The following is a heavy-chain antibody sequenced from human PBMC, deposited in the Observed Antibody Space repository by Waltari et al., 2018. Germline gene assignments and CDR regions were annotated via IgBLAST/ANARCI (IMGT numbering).Heavy chain of an antibody. V-gene: IGHV3-23*03. Sequence: EVQLLESGGGLVQPGGSLRLSCAASGFTSSSYAMSWVRQAPGKGLEWVSVIYSGGSTYYADSVKGRFTISRDNSKNTLYLQMNSLRAEDTAVYYCAKEASGYLKEYWGQGTLVTVSS. CDR3: AKEASGYLKEY. CDR1: GFTSSSYA. D-gene: IGHD5-12*01. J-gene: IGHJ4*02. CDR2: IYSGGST.